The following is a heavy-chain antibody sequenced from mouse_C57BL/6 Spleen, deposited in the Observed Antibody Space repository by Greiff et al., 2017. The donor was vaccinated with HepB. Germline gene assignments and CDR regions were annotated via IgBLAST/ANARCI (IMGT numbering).Heavy chain of an antibody. CDR2: IRSKSNNYAT. D-gene: IGHD2-3*01. CDR1: GFSFNTYA. Sequence: EVKLVESGGGLVQPKGSLKLSCAASGFSFNTYAMNWVRQAPGKGLEWVARIRSKSNNYATYYADSVKDRFTISRDDSESMLYLQMNNLKTEDTAMYYCVRQGGYYLYYAMDYWGQGTSVTVSS. V-gene: IGHV10-1*01. CDR3: VRQGGYYLYYAMDY. J-gene: IGHJ4*01.